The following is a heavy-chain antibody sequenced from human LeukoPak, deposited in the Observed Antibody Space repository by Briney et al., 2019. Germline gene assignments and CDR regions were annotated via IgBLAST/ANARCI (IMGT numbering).Heavy chain of an antibody. J-gene: IGHJ4*02. D-gene: IGHD5-18*01. CDR2: INPNSGGT. Sequence: CXASGYTFTGYYMHWVRQAPGQGLEWMGWINPNSGGTNYAQKFQGRVTMTRDTSISTAYMELSRLRADDTAGYYCXXXXXSXXXYGXLLAAVPYYFDYWGQGTLVTVSS. V-gene: IGHV1-2*02. CDR1: GYTFTGYY. CDR3: XXXXXSXXXYGXLLAAVPYYFDY.